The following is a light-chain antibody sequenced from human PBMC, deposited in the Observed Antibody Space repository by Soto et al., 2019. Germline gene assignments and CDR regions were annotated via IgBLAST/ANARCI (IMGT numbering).Light chain of an antibody. CDR1: QSVSSD. Sequence: EIVMTQSPATLSVSPGERVTLSCRASQSVSSDLAWYQHKPGQAPRLLIYGASTRATGTPARFSGSGSGTEFSLSISSLQSEDFAVYDCLQYNDWPPKQYTFGQGTKLEIK. J-gene: IGKJ2*01. V-gene: IGKV3-15*01. CDR2: GAS. CDR3: LQYNDWPPKQYT.